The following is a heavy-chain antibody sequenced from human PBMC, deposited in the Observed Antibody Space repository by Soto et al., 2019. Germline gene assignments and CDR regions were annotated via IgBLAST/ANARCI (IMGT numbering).Heavy chain of an antibody. D-gene: IGHD5-12*01. CDR3: ARQRKEDIVATMPDI. Sequence: SETLSLTCTVSGGSISSYYWSWIRQPPGKGLEWIGYIYYSGSTNYNPSLKSRVTISVDTSKNQFSLKLSSVTAADTAVYYCARQRKEDIVATMPDIWGQGTMVTVSS. V-gene: IGHV4-59*08. CDR2: IYYSGST. J-gene: IGHJ3*02. CDR1: GGSISSYY.